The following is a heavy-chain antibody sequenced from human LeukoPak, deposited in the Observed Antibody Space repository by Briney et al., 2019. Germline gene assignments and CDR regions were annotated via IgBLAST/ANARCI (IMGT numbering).Heavy chain of an antibody. CDR2: IYSGGST. J-gene: IGHJ4*02. D-gene: IGHD4-17*01. Sequence: GGSLRLSCAASGFTVSSNYMSWVRQAPGKGLEWVSVIYSGGSTYYADSVKGRFTISRDNSKNTLYLQMNSLRAEDTAVCYCSRLYRDQDYWGQGTLVTAAS. V-gene: IGHV3-66*04. CDR1: GFTVSSNY. CDR3: SRLYRDQDY.